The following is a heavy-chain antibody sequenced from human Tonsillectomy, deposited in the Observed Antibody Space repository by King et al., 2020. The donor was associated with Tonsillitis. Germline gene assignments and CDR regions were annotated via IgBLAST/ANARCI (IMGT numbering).Heavy chain of an antibody. CDR3: ASETRGSEISDAFYI. D-gene: IGHD3-10*01. CDR2: INSDGSST. J-gene: IGHJ3*02. V-gene: IGHV3-74*01. Sequence: VQLVESGGGLVQPGGSLRLSCAASGFTFNNYWMHWVRQAPGKGLVWVSRINSDGSSTRYADSVKGRFTISRDNAKNTLYLQMNSLRVEDTAVYYCASETRGSEISDAFYIWGQGTMVTVSS. CDR1: GFTFNNYW.